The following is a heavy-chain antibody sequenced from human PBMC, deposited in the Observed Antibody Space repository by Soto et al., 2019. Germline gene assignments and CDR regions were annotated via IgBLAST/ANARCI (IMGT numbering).Heavy chain of an antibody. CDR3: ARGPYYYDSSGYGY. V-gene: IGHV3-48*04. CDR1: GFTFSSYW. Sequence: GGSLRLSSAASGFTFSSYWMHWVRQTPGKGLVWVSHINSSGSTTYYADSVKGRFTISRDNAKNSLYLQMNSLRAEDTAVYYCARGPYYYDSSGYGYWGQGTLVTVS. J-gene: IGHJ4*02. CDR2: INSSGSTT. D-gene: IGHD3-22*01.